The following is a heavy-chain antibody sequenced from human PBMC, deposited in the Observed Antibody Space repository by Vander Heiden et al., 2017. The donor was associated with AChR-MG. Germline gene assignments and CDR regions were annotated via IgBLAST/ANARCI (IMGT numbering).Heavy chain of an antibody. V-gene: IGHV3-30*02. Sequence: QVQLVESGGGVVQPGGSLRLSCAASGFTFSSYGMHWVRQAPGKGLEWVAFIRYDGSNKYYADSVKGRFTISRDNSKNTLYLQMNSLRAEDTAVYYCAKLMVRGVIIQFDYWGQGTLVTVSS. CDR3: AKLMVRGVIIQFDY. J-gene: IGHJ4*02. D-gene: IGHD3-10*01. CDR1: GFTFSSYG. CDR2: IRYDGSNK.